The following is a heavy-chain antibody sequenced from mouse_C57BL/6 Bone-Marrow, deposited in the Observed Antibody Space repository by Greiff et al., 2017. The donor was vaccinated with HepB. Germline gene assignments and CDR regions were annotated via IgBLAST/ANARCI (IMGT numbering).Heavy chain of an antibody. CDR3: ARGKIYFDY. CDR1: GFTFSSYA. J-gene: IGHJ2*01. V-gene: IGHV5-4*03. Sequence: DVMLVESGGGLVKPGGSLKLSCAASGFTFSSYAMSWVRQTPEKRLEWVATISDGGSYTYYPDNVKGRFTISRDNATNNLYLQMSHLKSEVTAIYNCARGKIYFDYWGQGTTLTVSS. CDR2: ISDGGSYT.